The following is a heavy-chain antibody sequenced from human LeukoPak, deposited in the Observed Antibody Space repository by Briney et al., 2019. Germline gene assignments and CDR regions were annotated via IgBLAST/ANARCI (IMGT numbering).Heavy chain of an antibody. D-gene: IGHD5-12*01. CDR1: GLTFNTYG. CDR3: AKDQGAYDPEYYFDY. V-gene: IGHV3-30*18. Sequence: PGRSLRLSCAASGLTFNTYGMHWVRQAPGKGLEWVAIISYDGSNNYYADSVKGRFTISRDNSKNTLYLQMNSLRGEDTAVYYCAKDQGAYDPEYYFDYWGQGTLVTVSS. J-gene: IGHJ4*02. CDR2: ISYDGSNN.